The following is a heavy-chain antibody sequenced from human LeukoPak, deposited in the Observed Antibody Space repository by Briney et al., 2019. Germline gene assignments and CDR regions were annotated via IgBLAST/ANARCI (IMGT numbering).Heavy chain of an antibody. V-gene: IGHV3-30*04. Sequence: GGSLRLSCAASEFTFSNHAIHWVRQAPGKGLEWVAVISYDGSNKYYADSVKGRFTISRDNSKNTVYLQMNSLRTEDTAVYYCARSLTMVRAYDYWGQGTLVTVSS. CDR2: ISYDGSNK. D-gene: IGHD3-10*01. J-gene: IGHJ4*02. CDR1: EFTFSNHA. CDR3: ARSLTMVRAYDY.